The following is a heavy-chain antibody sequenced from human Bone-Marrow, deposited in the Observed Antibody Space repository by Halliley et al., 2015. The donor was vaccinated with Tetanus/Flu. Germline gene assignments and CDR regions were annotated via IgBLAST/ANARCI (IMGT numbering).Heavy chain of an antibody. Sequence: LSLTCAGSGFSFNTYGMHWVRQAPGKGLEWMAVISFDGSRQYYADSMEGRLTISRDNSKSTVYLQMSSLRTEDTAVYYCARGRSVSMVRGVDRIDYWGQGILVTVSS. CDR1: GFSFNTYG. D-gene: IGHD3-10*01. CDR3: ARGRSVSMVRGVDRIDY. CDR2: ISFDGSRQ. J-gene: IGHJ4*02. V-gene: IGHV3-30*03.